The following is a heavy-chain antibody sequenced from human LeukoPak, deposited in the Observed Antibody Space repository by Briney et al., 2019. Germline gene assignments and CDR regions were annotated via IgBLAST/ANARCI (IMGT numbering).Heavy chain of an antibody. D-gene: IGHD2-2*02. CDR3: ASTGTGVVPAAIGY. CDR2: INHSGST. J-gene: IGHJ4*02. V-gene: IGHV4-39*07. Sequence: SETLSLTCTVSGGSVSSGSYYWSWIRQPPGKGLEWIGEINHSGSTNYNPSLKSRVTISVDTSKNQFSLKLSSVTAADTAVYYCASTGTGVVPAAIGYWGQGTLVTVSS. CDR1: GGSVSSGSYY.